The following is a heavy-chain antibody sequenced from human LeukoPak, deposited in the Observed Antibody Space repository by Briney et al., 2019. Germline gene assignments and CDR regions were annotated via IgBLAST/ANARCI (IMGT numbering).Heavy chain of an antibody. CDR2: INPSGGST. Sequence: ASVKVSCKASGYTFTSYYMHWVRQAPGQGLEWMGIINPSGGSTSYAQKFQGRVTMTRDTSTSTVYMELSSLRSEDTAVYYCARANYYDSSGSPNFDYWGQGTLVTVSS. CDR1: GYTFTSYY. J-gene: IGHJ4*02. D-gene: IGHD3-22*01. V-gene: IGHV1-46*01. CDR3: ARANYYDSSGSPNFDY.